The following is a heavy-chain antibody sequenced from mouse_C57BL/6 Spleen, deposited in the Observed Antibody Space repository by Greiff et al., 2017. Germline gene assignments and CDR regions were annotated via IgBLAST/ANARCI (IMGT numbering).Heavy chain of an antibody. J-gene: IGHJ2*01. D-gene: IGHD2-3*01. CDR3: ARDNDGYCFDY. CDR1: GFTFSDYY. V-gene: IGHV5-16*01. CDR2: INYDGSST. Sequence: EVQRVESEGGLVQPGSSMKLSCTASGFTFSDYYMAWVRQVPEKGLEWVANINYDGSSTYYLDSLKSRFIISRDNAKNILYLQMSSLKSEDTATYYCARDNDGYCFDYWGQGTTLTVSS.